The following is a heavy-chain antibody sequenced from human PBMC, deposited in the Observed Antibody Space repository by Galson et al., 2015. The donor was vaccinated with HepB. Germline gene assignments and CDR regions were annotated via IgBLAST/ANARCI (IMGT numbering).Heavy chain of an antibody. V-gene: IGHV7-4-1*02. Sequence: SVKVSCKASGGTFSSYAIGWVRQAPGQGLEWMGWINTNTGNPTYAQGFTGRFVFSLDTSVSTAYLQISSLKAEDTAVYYCASTPLGASEPIDYWGQGTLVTVSS. CDR3: ASTPLGASEPIDY. J-gene: IGHJ4*02. D-gene: IGHD1-26*01. CDR2: INTNTGNP. CDR1: GGTFSSYA.